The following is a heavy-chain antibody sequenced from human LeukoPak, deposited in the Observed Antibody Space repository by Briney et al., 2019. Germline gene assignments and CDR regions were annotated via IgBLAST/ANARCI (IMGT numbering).Heavy chain of an antibody. CDR1: GFTLSSYE. CDR2: ISSSGSTI. D-gene: IGHD3-10*02. CDR3: AELGITMIGGV. Sequence: GGSLRLSCAASGFTLSSYEMNWVRQAPGKGLEWVSYISSSGSTIYYTDSVKGRFTISRDNAKNSLYLQMNSLRAEDTAVYYCAELGITMIGGVWGKGTTVTISS. J-gene: IGHJ6*04. V-gene: IGHV3-48*03.